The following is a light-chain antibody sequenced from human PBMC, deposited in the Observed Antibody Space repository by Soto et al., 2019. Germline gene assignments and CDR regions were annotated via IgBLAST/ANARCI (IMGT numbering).Light chain of an antibody. Sequence: SPSTLSVSPGNRVTLTCRASQGVGSNLAWYQQIPGQAPRHLISGASTRAPGIPARFSGSGSGTEFTLTICRLQSEDSVLYYCQESAEWPRTFGQGTKVDIK. J-gene: IGKJ1*01. V-gene: IGKV3-15*01. CDR2: GAS. CDR3: QESAEWPRT. CDR1: QGVGSN.